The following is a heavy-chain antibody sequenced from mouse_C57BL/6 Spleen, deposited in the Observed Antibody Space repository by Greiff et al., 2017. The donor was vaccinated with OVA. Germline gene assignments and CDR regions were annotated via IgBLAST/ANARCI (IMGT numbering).Heavy chain of an antibody. CDR3: ARRGNYLFMDY. CDR1: GYAFSSYW. V-gene: IGHV1-80*01. CDR2: IYPGDGDT. D-gene: IGHD2-1*01. Sequence: VQLQQSGAELVKPGASVKISCKASGYAFSSYWMNWVKQRPGKGLEWIGQIYPGDGDTNYNGKFKGKATLTADKSSSTAYMQLSSLTSEDSAVYFCARRGNYLFMDYWGQGTSVTVSS. J-gene: IGHJ4*01.